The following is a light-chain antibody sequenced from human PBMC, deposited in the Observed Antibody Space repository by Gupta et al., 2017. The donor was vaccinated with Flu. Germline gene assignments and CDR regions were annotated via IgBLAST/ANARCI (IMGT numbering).Light chain of an antibody. CDR3: SCYRNTNTVVV. J-gene: IGLJ2*01. V-gene: IGLV2-14*01. CDR2: EVS. Sequence: ITTSCTGTRSDVGAYDYGSWYQQHPGEGAEVMIVEVSRRPSGISDCFSGSKSDNAASMTIWGLEAEDDDYYYCSCYRNTNTVVVFGGGTKLTVL. CDR1: RSDVGAYDY.